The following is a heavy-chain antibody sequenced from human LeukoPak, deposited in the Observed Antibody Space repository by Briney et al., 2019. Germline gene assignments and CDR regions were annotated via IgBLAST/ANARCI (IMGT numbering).Heavy chain of an antibody. CDR1: GGSFSGYY. CDR3: AGVSDWFDP. CDR2: IYHSGST. V-gene: IGHV4-30-2*01. Sequence: PSETLSLTCAVYGGSFSGYYWSWIRQPPGKGLEWIGYIYHSGSTYYNPSLKSRVTISVDRSKNQFSLKLSSVTAADTAVYYCAGVSDWFDPWGQGTLVTVSS. J-gene: IGHJ5*02.